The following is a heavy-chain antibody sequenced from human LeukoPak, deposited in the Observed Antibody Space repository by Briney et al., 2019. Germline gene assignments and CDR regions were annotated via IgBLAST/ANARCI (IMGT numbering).Heavy chain of an antibody. V-gene: IGHV3-23*01. CDR2: FSATGGSA. D-gene: IGHD6-13*01. Sequence: GKSLRLSCAASGFSVSNYGMTWVRQAPGKGLEWVSAFSATGGSAQYAESVKGRFTISRDNSKNSLYLQLNSLWDDDTAVYYCARARIAAAGTGAFDVWGQGTMVTVSS. J-gene: IGHJ3*01. CDR3: ARARIAAAGTGAFDV. CDR1: GFSVSNYG.